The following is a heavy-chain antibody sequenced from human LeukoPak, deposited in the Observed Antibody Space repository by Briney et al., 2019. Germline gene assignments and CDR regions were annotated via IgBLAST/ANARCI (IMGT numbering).Heavy chain of an antibody. J-gene: IGHJ6*02. Sequence: ASVTVSCKATGHSFTSYYMNRVRQAPGQWLEWMGIINPSGGSTSYAQKFQGRVTMTRDTSTSTVYMELSSLRSEDTAVYYCARVRYNWNLYGMDVWGQGTTVTVSS. CDR2: INPSGGST. CDR1: GHSFTSYY. CDR3: ARVRYNWNLYGMDV. D-gene: IGHD1-20*01. V-gene: IGHV1-46*01.